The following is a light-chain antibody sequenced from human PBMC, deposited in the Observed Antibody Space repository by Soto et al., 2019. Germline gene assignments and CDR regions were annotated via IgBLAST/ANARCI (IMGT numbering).Light chain of an antibody. Sequence: DIQMTQSPSTLSASVGDRVTITCRASQSISSWLAWYQQKPGKAPKLLIYKASSLEGGVPPRFSGSGSGTEFTLTISCLQPEDFATYYCQQYNSFPYTFGQGTKLEIK. CDR1: QSISSW. J-gene: IGKJ2*01. CDR3: QQYNSFPYT. V-gene: IGKV1-5*03. CDR2: KAS.